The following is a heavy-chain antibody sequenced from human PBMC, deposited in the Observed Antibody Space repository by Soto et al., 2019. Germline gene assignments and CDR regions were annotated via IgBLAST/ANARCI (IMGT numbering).Heavy chain of an antibody. CDR2: ISAYNGNT. D-gene: IGHD6-19*01. V-gene: IGHV1-18*01. CDR3: ATLGAVAGTRYYYYGMDV. CDR1: GYTFTSYG. Sequence: ASVKVSCKASGYTFTSYGISWVRQAPGQGLGWMGWISAYNGNTNYAQKLQGRDTMTTDTSTSTAYMELRSLRSDDTAVYYCATLGAVAGTRYYYYGMDVWGQGTTVTVSS. J-gene: IGHJ6*02.